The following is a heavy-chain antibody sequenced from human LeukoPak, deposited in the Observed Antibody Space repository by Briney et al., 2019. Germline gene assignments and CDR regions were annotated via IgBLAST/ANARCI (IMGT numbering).Heavy chain of an antibody. CDR2: INPNSGGT. CDR1: GYTFTGDY. V-gene: IGHV1-2*02. J-gene: IGHJ5*02. Sequence: GASVKVSCKASGYTFTGDYMHWVRQAPGQGLEWMGWINPNSGGTNYAQKFQGRVTVTADESTSTAYMELSSLRSEDTAVYYCARGRYPNWFDPWGQGTLVTVSS. CDR3: ARGRYPNWFDP. D-gene: IGHD1-14*01.